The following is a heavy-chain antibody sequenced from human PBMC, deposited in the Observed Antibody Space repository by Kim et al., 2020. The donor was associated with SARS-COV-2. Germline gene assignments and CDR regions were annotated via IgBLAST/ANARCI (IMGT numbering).Heavy chain of an antibody. J-gene: IGHJ4*02. V-gene: IGHV4-59*09. D-gene: IGHD3-22*01. Sequence: NPSLMSRVTISVDTSKNQFSLKLSSVTAADTAVYYCARGPYDSSGYYYDYWGQGTLVTVSS. CDR3: ARGPYDSSGYYYDY.